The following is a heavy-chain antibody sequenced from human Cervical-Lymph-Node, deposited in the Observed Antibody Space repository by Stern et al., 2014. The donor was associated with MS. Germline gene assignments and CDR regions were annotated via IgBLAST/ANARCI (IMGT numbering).Heavy chain of an antibody. CDR1: GYTFSTYA. V-gene: IGHV7-4-1*02. CDR3: ARSFDFWSALYHYQYYGMDV. CDR2: INTNTGNP. Sequence: VQLEESGSELKKPGASVKVSCKASGYTFSTYAMNWVRQAPGQGLEWMGWINTNTGNPTYAQGFTGRFVFSLDTSVSTTYLQINSLKAEDTAVYYCARSFDFWSALYHYQYYGMDVWGLGTTVTVSS. D-gene: IGHD3-3*01. J-gene: IGHJ6*02.